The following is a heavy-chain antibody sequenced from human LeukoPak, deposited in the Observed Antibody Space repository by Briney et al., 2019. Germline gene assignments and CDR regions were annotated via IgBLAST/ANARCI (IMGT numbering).Heavy chain of an antibody. CDR2: INHSGST. Sequence: SETLSLTCAVYGGSFSGYYWSWIRQPPGKGLEWIWEINHSGSTNYNPSLKSRVTISVDTSKNQFSLKLSSVTAADTAVYYCARGRFQAAIVVVPAATYQFDYWGQGTLVTVSS. CDR3: ARGRFQAAIVVVPAATYQFDY. V-gene: IGHV4-34*01. J-gene: IGHJ4*02. D-gene: IGHD2-2*01. CDR1: GGSFSGYY.